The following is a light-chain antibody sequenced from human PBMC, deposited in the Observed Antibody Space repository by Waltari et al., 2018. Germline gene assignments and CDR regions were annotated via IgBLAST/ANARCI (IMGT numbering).Light chain of an antibody. V-gene: IGLV1-40*01. J-gene: IGLJ2*01. Sequence: QSVLTQPPSVSGAPGQRVTISCTGSSSNIGAGYDVHWYQQLPGTAPKLLIYGNGKRPSGVPDRFPGAKSGTSASLAITGLQAEDEADYYCQSYDSSLSGHVVFGGGTKLTVL. CDR2: GNG. CDR3: QSYDSSLSGHVV. CDR1: SSNIGAGYD.